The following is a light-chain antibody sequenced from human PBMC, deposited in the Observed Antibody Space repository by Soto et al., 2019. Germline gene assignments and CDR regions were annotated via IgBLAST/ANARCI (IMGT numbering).Light chain of an antibody. CDR2: WAS. J-gene: IGKJ4*01. Sequence: DIVMTQSPDSLAVSLGERATINCKSSQSVLYSSNNKNYLAWYQQKPGQPPKLLIYWASTRESGVPDRFSGSGSGTDFILTISSLQAEDVAVYYCQQYYNNALTFGGGTKVGVK. CDR3: QQYYNNALT. CDR1: QSVLYSSNNKNY. V-gene: IGKV4-1*01.